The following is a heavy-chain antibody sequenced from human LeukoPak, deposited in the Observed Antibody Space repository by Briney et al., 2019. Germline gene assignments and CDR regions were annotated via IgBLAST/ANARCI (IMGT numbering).Heavy chain of an antibody. CDR3: ATLSSSGWHDY. CDR1: GYTFTYRY. Sequence: GASVKVSCKASGYTFTYRYLHWVRQAPGQALEWMGWITPFNGNTNYAQKFQDRVTITRDRSMSTAYMELSSLRSEDTAMYYCATLSSSGWHDYWGQGTLVTVSS. D-gene: IGHD6-19*01. J-gene: IGHJ4*02. V-gene: IGHV1-45*02. CDR2: ITPFNGNT.